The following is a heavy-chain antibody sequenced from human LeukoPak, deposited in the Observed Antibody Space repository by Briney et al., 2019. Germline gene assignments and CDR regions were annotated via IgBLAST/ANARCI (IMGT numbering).Heavy chain of an antibody. Sequence: GASVKVSCKASGYTFTGYYMHWVRQAPGQGLEWMGWINPNSGGTNYAQKFQGRVTITADKSTSTAYMELSGLRSEDTAVYYCARDAVWTAPPGPDWGQGTLVTVSS. CDR2: INPNSGGT. V-gene: IGHV1-2*02. CDR3: ARDAVWTAPPGPD. J-gene: IGHJ4*02. CDR1: GYTFTGYY. D-gene: IGHD3/OR15-3a*01.